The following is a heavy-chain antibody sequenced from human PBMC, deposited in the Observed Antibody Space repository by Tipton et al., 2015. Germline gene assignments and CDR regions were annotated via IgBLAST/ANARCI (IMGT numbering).Heavy chain of an antibody. J-gene: IGHJ2*01. Sequence: GSLRLSCAASGFTFSSYSMNWVRQAPGEGLECVSSISSSRSYIYYADSVKGRFTISRDNAKNSLYLQMNSLRAEDTAVYYCARTPLSGDFWSAGRGWFFDLWGRGTLVTVSS. CDR2: ISSSRSYI. D-gene: IGHD3-3*01. CDR3: ARTPLSGDFWSAGRGWFFDL. V-gene: IGHV3-21*01. CDR1: GFTFSSYS.